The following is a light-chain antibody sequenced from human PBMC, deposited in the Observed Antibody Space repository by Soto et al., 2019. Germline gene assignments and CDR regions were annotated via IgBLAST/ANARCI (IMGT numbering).Light chain of an antibody. Sequence: DIQMTQSPSSLSASVGDRVTITCRASQSISSYLNWYQQKPGKAPKLLIYAASSLQSGVPSTFSGSGSGTNFTLTISSLHPEDFSTYYCQQSYSTPPTFGQGTKLEIK. CDR3: QQSYSTPPT. V-gene: IGKV1-39*01. CDR2: AAS. CDR1: QSISSY. J-gene: IGKJ2*01.